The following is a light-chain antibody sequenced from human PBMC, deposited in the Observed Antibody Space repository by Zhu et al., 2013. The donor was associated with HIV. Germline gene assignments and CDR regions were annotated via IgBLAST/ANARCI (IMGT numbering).Light chain of an antibody. V-gene: IGLV2-14*03. J-gene: IGLJ2*01. Sequence: QSALTQPASVSGSPGQSITISCTGTNSDIGGYKYVSWYQQHPGKAPKLMIYGVSNRHSGISDRFAGSKSGNTASLTISGLRAEDEADYYCSAYTSSSTLQFGGGTKLTVL. CDR3: SAYTSSSTLQ. CDR2: GVS. CDR1: NSDIGGYKY.